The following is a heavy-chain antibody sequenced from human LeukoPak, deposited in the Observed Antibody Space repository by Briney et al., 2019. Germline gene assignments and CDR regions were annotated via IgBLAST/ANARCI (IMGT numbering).Heavy chain of an antibody. J-gene: IGHJ4*02. Sequence: SETLSLTCTVSGGSISSYYWSWIRQPPGKGLEWIGYIYYSGSTNYNPSLKSRVTISVDTSKNQFSLKLSSVTAADTAVYYCARGIAAAGNFDYWGQGTLATVSS. CDR3: ARGIAAAGNFDY. CDR2: IYYSGST. CDR1: GGSISSYY. V-gene: IGHV4-59*01. D-gene: IGHD6-13*01.